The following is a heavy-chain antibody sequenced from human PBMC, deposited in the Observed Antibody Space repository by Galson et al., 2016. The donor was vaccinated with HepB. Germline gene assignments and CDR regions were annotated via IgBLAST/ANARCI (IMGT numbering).Heavy chain of an antibody. D-gene: IGHD3-10*01. CDR3: ARQSEGTLDV. CDR1: GYRFTSHW. CDR2: IDPLDSYT. J-gene: IGHJ6*02. V-gene: IGHV5-10-1*01. Sequence: QSGAEVKKPGESLRISCKGSGYRFTSHWITWVRQMPGKGLEWMGRIDPLDSYTSYSPSLQGHVTISTDKSISTVYLQWSSLKASDTAMYYCARQSEGTLDVWGQGTTVTVSS.